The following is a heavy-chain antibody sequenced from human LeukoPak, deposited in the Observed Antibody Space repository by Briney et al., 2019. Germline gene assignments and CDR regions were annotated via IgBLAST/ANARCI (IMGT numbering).Heavy chain of an antibody. J-gene: IGHJ6*02. Sequence: ASVKVSCKASTYTFTNYGISRVRQAPGQGLEWMGWITSYNAYTNYAQKFQGRFTMTTDTSTRTAYMELRSLRSDDTAIYYCASTPRFYDMDVWGQGTTVTVSS. CDR3: ASTPRFYDMDV. V-gene: IGHV1-18*01. CDR1: TYTFTNYG. CDR2: ITSYNAYT.